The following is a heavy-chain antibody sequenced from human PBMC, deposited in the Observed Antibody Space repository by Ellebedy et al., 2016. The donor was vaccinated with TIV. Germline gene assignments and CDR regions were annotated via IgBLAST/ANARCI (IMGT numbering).Heavy chain of an antibody. V-gene: IGHV3-30*18. J-gene: IGHJ4*02. Sequence: GESLKISCAASGFTFSSYGMHWVRQAPGKGLEWVAVISYDGNNEYYADSVKGRFTTSRDNSKNTLYLQMNSLRAEDTAVYYCAKALGGAAAGSPFDYWGQGTLVTVSS. CDR3: AKALGGAAAGSPFDY. CDR2: ISYDGNNE. CDR1: GFTFSSYG. D-gene: IGHD6-13*01.